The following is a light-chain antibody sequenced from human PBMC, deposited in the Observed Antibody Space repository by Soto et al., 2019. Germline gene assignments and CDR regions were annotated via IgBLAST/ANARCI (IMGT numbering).Light chain of an antibody. V-gene: IGKV3-20*01. Sequence: EIVLTQSPDTLSLSPGESATLSCRASQSVSSNYLAWYQQQPGQAPRLLIYDASSRATGIPDRFSGSGSGTDFTLIISRLEPEDFGVYYCQQYGSSPLTFGGGTKVEIK. CDR1: QSVSSNY. CDR3: QQYGSSPLT. J-gene: IGKJ4*01. CDR2: DAS.